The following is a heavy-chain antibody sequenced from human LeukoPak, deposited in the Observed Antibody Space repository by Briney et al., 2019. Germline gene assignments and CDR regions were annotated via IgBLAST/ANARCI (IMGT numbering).Heavy chain of an antibody. CDR3: AKSPVSSCRGSFCYPFDY. CDR1: GFTFSTYA. V-gene: IGHV3-23*01. J-gene: IGHJ4*02. CDR2: VSGSDDGT. D-gene: IGHD2-15*01. Sequence: GGSLRLSCAASGFTFSTYAMSWVRQIPGKGLEWVSAVSGSDDGTYYADSVKGRFTISRDNSRNTLYLQMNTLRAEDTAVYFCAKSPVSSCRGSFCYPFDYWGQGNLVTVSS.